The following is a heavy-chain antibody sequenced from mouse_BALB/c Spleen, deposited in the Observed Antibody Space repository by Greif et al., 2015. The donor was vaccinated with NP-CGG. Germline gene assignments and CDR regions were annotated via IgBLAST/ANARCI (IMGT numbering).Heavy chain of an antibody. V-gene: IGHV14-3*02. D-gene: IGHD1-1*01. CDR3: ARTYYGRPYAMDY. Sequence: EVQLQQSGAELVKPGASVKLSCTASGFNIKDTYMHWVKQRPEQGLEWIGRIDPANGNTKYDPKFQGKATITADTSSNTAYLQRSSLTSEDTAVYYCARTYYGRPYAMDYWGQGTSVTVSS. CDR1: GFNIKDTY. J-gene: IGHJ4*01. CDR2: IDPANGNT.